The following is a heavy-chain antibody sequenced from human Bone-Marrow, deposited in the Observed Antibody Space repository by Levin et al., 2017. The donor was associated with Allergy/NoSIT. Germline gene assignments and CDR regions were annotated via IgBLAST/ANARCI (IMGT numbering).Heavy chain of an antibody. Sequence: SETLSLTCAVSGYSISSGYYWGWIRQPPGKGLEWIGSIYHSGSTYYNPSLKSRVTISVDTSKNQFSLKLSSVTAADTAVYYCARALTREGATNFDYWGQGTLVTVSS. J-gene: IGHJ4*02. V-gene: IGHV4-38-2*01. D-gene: IGHD1-26*01. CDR3: ARALTREGATNFDY. CDR1: GYSISSGYY. CDR2: IYHSGST.